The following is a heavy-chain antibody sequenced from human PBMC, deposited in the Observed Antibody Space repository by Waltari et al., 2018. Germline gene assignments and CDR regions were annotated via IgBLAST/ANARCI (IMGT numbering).Heavy chain of an antibody. CDR2: IYTSGST. V-gene: IGHV4-4*07. Sequence: QVQLQESGPGLVKPSETLSLTCTVAGGSISSYYWSWIRQPAGKGLEWIGLIYTSGSTNYNPSLKSRVTMSVDTSKNQFSLKLSSVTAADTAVYYCARDPYEARYDFWSGYYYSWFDPWGQGTLVTVSS. CDR1: GGSISSYY. CDR3: ARDPYEARYDFWSGYYYSWFDP. J-gene: IGHJ5*02. D-gene: IGHD3-3*01.